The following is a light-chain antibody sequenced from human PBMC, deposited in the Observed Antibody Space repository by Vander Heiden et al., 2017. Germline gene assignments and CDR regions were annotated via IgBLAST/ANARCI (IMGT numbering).Light chain of an antibody. CDR3: QQYYSTPRT. CDR1: QSVLYSSNNKNY. J-gene: IGKJ2*01. Sequence: DIVMNQSPESLAVSLGERATINCKSSQSVLYSSNNKNYLAWYQQKPGQPPKLLIYWASTRESGVPDRFSGSGSGTDFTLTISSLQAEDVAVYYCQQYYSTPRTFGQGTKLEIK. CDR2: WAS. V-gene: IGKV4-1*01.